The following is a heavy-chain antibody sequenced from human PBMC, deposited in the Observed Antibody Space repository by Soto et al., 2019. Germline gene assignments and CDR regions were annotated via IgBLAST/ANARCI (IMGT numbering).Heavy chain of an antibody. D-gene: IGHD1-26*01. CDR1: GFTFSSYA. V-gene: IGHV3-23*01. CDR2: ISGSGGST. J-gene: IGHJ5*02. CDR3: AKDREDFRAGWVQVFDP. Sequence: EVQLLESGGGLVQPGGSLRLSCAASGFTFSSYAMSWVRQAPGKGLEWVSAISGSGGSTYYTDSVKGRFTISRDNSKNTLYLQMNSLRAEDTAVYYCAKDREDFRAGWVQVFDPWGQGTLVTVSS.